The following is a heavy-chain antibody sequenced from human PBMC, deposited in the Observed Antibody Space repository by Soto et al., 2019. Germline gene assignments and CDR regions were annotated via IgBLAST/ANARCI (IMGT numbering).Heavy chain of an antibody. CDR2: ICGSGGST. V-gene: IGHV3-23*01. Sequence: GGSLRLSCAASGFTFSSYAMSWVRQAPGEGLEWVSAICGSGGSTYYADSVKGRFTISRDNSKNTLYLQMNSLRAEDTTVYYCAKEGGRGEYSSGWYWGQGTLVTVSS. CDR1: GFTFSSYA. D-gene: IGHD6-19*01. CDR3: AKEGGRGEYSSGWY. J-gene: IGHJ4*02.